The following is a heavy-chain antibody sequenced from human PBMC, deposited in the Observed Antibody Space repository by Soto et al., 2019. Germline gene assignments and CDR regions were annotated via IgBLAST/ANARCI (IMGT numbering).Heavy chain of an antibody. V-gene: IGHV4-59*01. D-gene: IGHD3-9*01. J-gene: IGHJ4*02. CDR3: ARASDILTGIDY. Sequence: SETLSLTCTVSGASISSYYWSWIRQPPGKGLEWIGYIYYSGSTNYNPSLKSRVTISVDTSKNQFSLKLSSVTAADTAVYYCARASDILTGIDYWGQGTLVTVS. CDR2: IYYSGST. CDR1: GASISSYY.